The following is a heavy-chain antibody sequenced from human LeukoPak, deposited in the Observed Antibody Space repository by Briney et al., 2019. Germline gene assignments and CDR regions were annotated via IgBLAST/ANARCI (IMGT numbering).Heavy chain of an antibody. V-gene: IGHV4-39*01. CDR3: ASIVGATYLDY. Sequence: PSETLSLTCTVSGGSISSSSYYWGWIRQPPGKGLEWIGSIYYRGSTYYNPSLKSRVTISVDTSKNQFSLKLSSVTAADTAVYYCASIVGATYLDYWGRGTLVTVSS. J-gene: IGHJ4*02. CDR2: IYYRGST. D-gene: IGHD1-26*01. CDR1: GGSISSSSYY.